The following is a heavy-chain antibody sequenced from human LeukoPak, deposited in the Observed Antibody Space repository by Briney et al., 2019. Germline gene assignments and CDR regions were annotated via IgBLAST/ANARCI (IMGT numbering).Heavy chain of an antibody. J-gene: IGHJ6*02. D-gene: IGHD3-10*01. CDR3: ARGTGSGSENNYYGMDV. V-gene: IGHV4-59*08. CDR2: IYYSGST. CDR1: GGSISSYY. Sequence: SETLSLTCTVSGGSISSYYWSWIRQPPGKGLEWIGYIYYSGSTYYNPSLKSRVTISVDTSKNQFSLKLSSVTAADTAVYYCARGTGSGSENNYYGMDVWGQGTTVTVSS.